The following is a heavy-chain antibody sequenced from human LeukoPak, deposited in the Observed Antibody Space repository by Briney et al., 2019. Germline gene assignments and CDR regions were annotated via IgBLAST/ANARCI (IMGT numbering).Heavy chain of an antibody. CDR1: GFTFSSYE. Sequence: PGGSLRLSCAVSGFTFSSYEMNWVRQAPGKGLEWVSYISSSGFNIYYADSVKGRFTISRDNAKNSLYLQMNSLRAEDTAVYYCAELGITMIGGVWGKGTTVTIPS. CDR2: ISSSGFNI. CDR3: AELGITMIGGV. J-gene: IGHJ6*04. V-gene: IGHV3-48*03. D-gene: IGHD3-10*02.